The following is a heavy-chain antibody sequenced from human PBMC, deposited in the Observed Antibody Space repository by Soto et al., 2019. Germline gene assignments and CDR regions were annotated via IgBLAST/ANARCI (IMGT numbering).Heavy chain of an antibody. CDR2: ISYDGIDK. V-gene: IGHV3-30*18. CDR1: GFTFSSFG. Sequence: HPGGSLRLSCAASGFTFSSFGIHCVRQAPGKGLEWVAVISYDGIDKNYGDSVKGRFTISRENSKNMVYLQMNSLRAEDTAVYYCAKDLREMATIRPDYWGQGILVTVS. D-gene: IGHD5-12*01. CDR3: AKDLREMATIRPDY. J-gene: IGHJ4*02.